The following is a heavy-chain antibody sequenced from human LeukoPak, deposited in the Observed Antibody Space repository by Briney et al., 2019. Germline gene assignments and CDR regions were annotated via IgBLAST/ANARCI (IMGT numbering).Heavy chain of an antibody. Sequence: GESLKISCQGSGYSFTNYWIAWVRQMPGKGLEWMGITYPGDSDTRYSPSFQGQVTISVDKSISTAYLQWSSLKASDTAMYYCARRTGTGGSKWFDPWGQGTLVTVSS. J-gene: IGHJ5*02. CDR1: GYSFTNYW. CDR2: TYPGDSDT. CDR3: ARRTGTGGSKWFDP. D-gene: IGHD2-8*02. V-gene: IGHV5-51*01.